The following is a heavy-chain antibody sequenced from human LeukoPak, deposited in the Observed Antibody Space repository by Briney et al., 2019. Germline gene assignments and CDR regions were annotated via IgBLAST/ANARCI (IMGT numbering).Heavy chain of an antibody. Sequence: GASVKVSCKASGYTFTSYYIHWVRQAPGQGLEWMGIINPSGGSTSYAQTFQGRVTMTRDTSTSTVYMELSSLRSEDTAVYYCARVFLPSIVGTTYFFDYWGQGTLVTVSS. CDR3: ARVFLPSIVGTTYFFDY. V-gene: IGHV1-46*01. D-gene: IGHD1-26*01. J-gene: IGHJ4*02. CDR1: GYTFTSYY. CDR2: INPSGGST.